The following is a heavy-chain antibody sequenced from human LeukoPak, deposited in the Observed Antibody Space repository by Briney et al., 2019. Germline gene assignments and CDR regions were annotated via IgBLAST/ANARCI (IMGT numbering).Heavy chain of an antibody. CDR3: ARVYSNSPEYGMDV. D-gene: IGHD4-11*01. V-gene: IGHV3-33*01. CDR1: GFTFSSYG. CDR2: IFYDGSNK. J-gene: IGHJ6*02. Sequence: GGSLRLSCAASGFTFSSYGMHWVRQAPGKGLEWVTVIFYDGSNKYYADSVKGRFSISRDNSKNTLYLQMNSLRAEDTAVYYCARVYSNSPEYGMDVWGQGTLVTVSS.